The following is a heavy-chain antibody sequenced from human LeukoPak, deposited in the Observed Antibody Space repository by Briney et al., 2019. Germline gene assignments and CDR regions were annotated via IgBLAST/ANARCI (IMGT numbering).Heavy chain of an antibody. J-gene: IGHJ4*02. D-gene: IGHD3-10*01. CDR2: MSSTGSTI. Sequence: NPGGSLRLSCEASGFTFSDDYMSWLRQPPGKGLEWVSYMSSTGSTIFYADSVKGRFTISRDNAKSSVYLQMNSLRVEDTGVYFCAGALGPIEDWGRGTLVTVSS. CDR1: GFTFSDDY. CDR3: AGALGPIED. V-gene: IGHV3-11*04.